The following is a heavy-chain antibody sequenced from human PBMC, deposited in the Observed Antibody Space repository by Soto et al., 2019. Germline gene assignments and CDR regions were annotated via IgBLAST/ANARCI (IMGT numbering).Heavy chain of an antibody. V-gene: IGHV4-34*01. J-gene: IGHJ6*02. CDR2: INHSGST. CDR1: GGSFSGYF. CDR3: ARFYLTRIVRKGGYGMDV. D-gene: IGHD3-22*01. Sequence: QVQLQQWGAGLLKPSETLSLTCAVYGGSFSGYFWSWIRQPPGKGLEWIGEINHSGSTNYNPSLQRRVNISVDTSKHQCPLHLRSVTAADTAVYYCARFYLTRIVRKGGYGMDVWGQGTTVTVFS.